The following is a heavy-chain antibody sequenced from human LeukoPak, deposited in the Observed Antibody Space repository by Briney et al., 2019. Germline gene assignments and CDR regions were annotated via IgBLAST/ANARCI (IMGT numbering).Heavy chain of an antibody. V-gene: IGHV3-9*01. CDR3: ATEYCSRTSCPKAGFDI. J-gene: IGHJ3*02. Sequence: GGSLRLSCAPSGFTFDDYAMHWVRQAPGGGLEWVSGINSYSDGIDYADSVKGRFTIPRDNAKHSLYLQMNSLRAEDTAVYYCATEYCSRTSCPKAGFDIWGQGTMVTVSS. D-gene: IGHD2-2*01. CDR1: GFTFDDYA. CDR2: INSYSDGI.